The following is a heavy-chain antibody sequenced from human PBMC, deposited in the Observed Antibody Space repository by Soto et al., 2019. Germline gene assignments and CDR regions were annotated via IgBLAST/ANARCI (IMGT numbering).Heavy chain of an antibody. J-gene: IGHJ5*02. CDR3: ARNMGYCSTTSCYPWFDP. D-gene: IGHD2-2*01. Sequence: PSETLSLTCTVSGASISSYYWSWTRQPPGKGLEWIGYIYYTGSTNYNPSLKSRVTISVDMSKNQFSLKLSSVTPADTAVYYCARNMGYCSTTSCYPWFDPWGQGTLVTVSS. CDR1: GASISSYY. V-gene: IGHV4-59*01. CDR2: IYYTGST.